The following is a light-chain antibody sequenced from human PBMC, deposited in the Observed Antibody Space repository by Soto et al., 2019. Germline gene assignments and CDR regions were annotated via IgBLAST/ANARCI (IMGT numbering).Light chain of an antibody. Sequence: EIVLTQSPGPLSLSPGERATLSCRASQSLSSRSLAWYQHIRGRAPRLLIHDASIRATGIPDRFSGSGSGTDFTLTISRLEPEDFAVYYCQQYGGSPRTFGQGTKVDIK. CDR2: DAS. CDR1: QSLSSRS. CDR3: QQYGGSPRT. J-gene: IGKJ1*01. V-gene: IGKV3-20*01.